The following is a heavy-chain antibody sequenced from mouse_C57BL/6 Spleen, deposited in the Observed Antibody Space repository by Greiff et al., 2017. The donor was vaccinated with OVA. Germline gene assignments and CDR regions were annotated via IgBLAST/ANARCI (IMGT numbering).Heavy chain of an antibody. V-gene: IGHV14-4*01. D-gene: IGHD2-1*01. CDR3: TPFYYGNY. CDR2: IDPENGDT. Sequence: VHVKQSGAELVRPGASVKLSCTASGFNIKDDYMHWVKQRPEQGLEWIGWIDPENGDTEYASKFQGKATITADTSSNTAYLQLSSLTSEDTAVYYCTPFYYGNYWGQGTTLTVSS. J-gene: IGHJ2*01. CDR1: GFNIKDDY.